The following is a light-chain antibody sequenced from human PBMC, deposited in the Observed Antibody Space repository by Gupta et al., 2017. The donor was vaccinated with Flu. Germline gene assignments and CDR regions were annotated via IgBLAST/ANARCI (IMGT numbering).Light chain of an antibody. CDR1: QSVSTSY. CDR2: GTV. V-gene: IGKV3-20*01. J-gene: IGKJ2*01. CDR3: QQYGSLPYT. Sequence: EIVLTQSPGPLSLSPGERATLPCRASQSVSTSYLAWYQQKPGQAPRLLIYGTVNSATGIPDRFIGGGSGTDFTLTISRLEPEDFAVYSCQQYGSLPYTFGQGTKLEIK.